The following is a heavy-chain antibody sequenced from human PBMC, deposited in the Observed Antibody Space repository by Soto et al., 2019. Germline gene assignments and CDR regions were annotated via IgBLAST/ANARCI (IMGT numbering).Heavy chain of an antibody. CDR1: GGTFSSYA. Sequence: SVKVSCKASGGTFSSYAISWVRQAPGQGLEWMGGIIPIFGTANYAQKFQGRVTITADESTSTAYMELSSLRSEDTAVYYCARGHDSSGYLFVSWGQGTLVTVSS. V-gene: IGHV1-69*13. D-gene: IGHD3-22*01. CDR2: IIPIFGTA. CDR3: ARGHDSSGYLFVS. J-gene: IGHJ4*02.